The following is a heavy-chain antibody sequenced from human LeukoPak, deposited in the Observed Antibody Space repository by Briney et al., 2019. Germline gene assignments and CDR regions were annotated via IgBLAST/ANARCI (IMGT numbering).Heavy chain of an antibody. V-gene: IGHV4-59*01. CDR1: GGSISSYY. D-gene: IGHD6-6*01. CDR3: ARDRGGQLDDAFDI. J-gene: IGHJ3*02. CDR2: IYYSGST. Sequence: SETLSLTCTVSGGSISSYYWGWIRQPPGKGLEWIGYIYYSGSTNYNPSLKSRVTISVDTSKNQFSLKLSPVTAADTAVYYCARDRGGQLDDAFDIWGQGTMVTVSS.